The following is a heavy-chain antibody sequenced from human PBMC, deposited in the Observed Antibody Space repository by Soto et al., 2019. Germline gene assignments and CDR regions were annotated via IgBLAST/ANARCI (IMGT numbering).Heavy chain of an antibody. D-gene: IGHD6-13*01. J-gene: IGHJ5*02. V-gene: IGHV1-18*01. CDR2: ISAYNGNT. CDR3: ARDSPYSSSRRGWFDP. Sequence: QVQLVQSGAEVKKPGASVKVSCKASGYTFTSYGISWVRQAPGQGLEWMGWISAYNGNTNYAQKRQGRLTMTXXTXTXIADMELRSLRSDDKAVYYCARDSPYSSSRRGWFDPWGQGTLVTVSS. CDR1: GYTFTSYG.